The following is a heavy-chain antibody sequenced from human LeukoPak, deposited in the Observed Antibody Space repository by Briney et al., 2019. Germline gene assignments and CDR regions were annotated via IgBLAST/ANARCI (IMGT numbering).Heavy chain of an antibody. V-gene: IGHV3-53*01. D-gene: IGHD3-10*01. CDR1: GFTVSSNY. CDR3: ARFPMARRGVYYYYYMDV. J-gene: IGHJ6*03. CDR2: IYSGGST. Sequence: PGGSLRLSCAASGFTVSSNYMSCVRHAPAKGLEWVSVIYSGGSTYYADSVKGRFTISRDNSKNTLYLQMNSLRAEDTAVYYCARFPMARRGVYYYYYMDVWGKGTTVTVSS.